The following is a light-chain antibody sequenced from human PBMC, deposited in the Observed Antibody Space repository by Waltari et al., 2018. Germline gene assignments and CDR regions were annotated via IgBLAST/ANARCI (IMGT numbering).Light chain of an antibody. Sequence: SHYLTQPPSVSVSPGQTARITCSGDALPKQYAYWFQKKPGQAPVLVIYKDTERPSGIPERFSGSSSGTTVTLTISGVQADDEADYYCQSADISSSYRVFGGGTKLSVL. CDR2: KDT. CDR1: ALPKQY. V-gene: IGLV3-25*03. CDR3: QSADISSSYRV. J-gene: IGLJ3*02.